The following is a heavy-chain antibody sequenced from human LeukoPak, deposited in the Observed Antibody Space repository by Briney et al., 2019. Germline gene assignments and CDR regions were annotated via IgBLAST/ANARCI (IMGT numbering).Heavy chain of an antibody. D-gene: IGHD1-14*01. CDR2: INQGGSDK. J-gene: IGHJ4*02. CDR3: SRDRSRAEDD. V-gene: IGHV3-7*01. Sequence: PGGSLTLSCAASEFTLSGHWMSWVRQAPGKGLEWVANINQGGSDKYYVDSVKGRFTISRDNANNLLYLQMNSLRGEDTAVYYCSRDRSRAEDDWGQGTLLTASS. CDR1: EFTLSGHW.